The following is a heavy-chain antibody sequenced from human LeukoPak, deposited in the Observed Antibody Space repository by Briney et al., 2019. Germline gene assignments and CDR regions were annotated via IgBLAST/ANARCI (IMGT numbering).Heavy chain of an antibody. V-gene: IGHV3-21*01. D-gene: IGHD2-2*01. CDR2: ISSSSSYI. J-gene: IGHJ3*02. CDR1: GFTFSSYG. CDR3: ARDRLRKVVEAPNAFDI. Sequence: GGSLRLSCAASGFTFSSYGMHWVRQAPGKGLEWVSSISSSSSYIYYADSVKGRFTISRDNAKNSLYLQMNSLRAEDTAVYYCARDRLRKVVEAPNAFDIWGQGTMVTVSS.